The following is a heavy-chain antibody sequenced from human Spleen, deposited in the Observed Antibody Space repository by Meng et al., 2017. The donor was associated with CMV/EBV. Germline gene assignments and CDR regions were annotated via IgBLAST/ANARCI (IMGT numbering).Heavy chain of an antibody. CDR2: IVVGSGNT. CDR3: ARDIFYWWELMGGAFDI. CDR1: GFTFTSSA. J-gene: IGHJ3*02. D-gene: IGHD1-26*01. V-gene: IGHV1-58*01. Sequence: SVKVSCKASGFTFTSSAVQWVRQARGQRLEWIGWIVVGSGNTNYAQKFQERVTITRDMSTSTAYMELSSLRSEDTAVYYCARDIFYWWELMGGAFDIWGQGTMVTVSS.